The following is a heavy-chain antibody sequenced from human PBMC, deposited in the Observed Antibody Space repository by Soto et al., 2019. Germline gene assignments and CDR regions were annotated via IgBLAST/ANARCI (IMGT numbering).Heavy chain of an antibody. Sequence: SVKVSCKASGGTFSSYAISWVRQAPGQGLEWMGGIIPIFGTAKYAQKFQGRVTITADESTSTAYMELSSLRSEDTAVYYCAREVLVGATPRDYCYGMDVWGQGTTVTVSS. CDR3: AREVLVGATPRDYCYGMDV. V-gene: IGHV1-69*13. J-gene: IGHJ6*02. CDR2: IIPIFGTA. D-gene: IGHD1-26*01. CDR1: GGTFSSYA.